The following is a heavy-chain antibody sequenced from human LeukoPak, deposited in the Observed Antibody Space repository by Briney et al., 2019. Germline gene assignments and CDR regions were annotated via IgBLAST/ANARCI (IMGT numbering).Heavy chain of an antibody. CDR2: IYYSGST. J-gene: IGHJ4*02. CDR3: GRHGSPPCVTVRGGRWVEG. CDR1: DTALPATG. V-gene: IGHV4-59*01. D-gene: IGHD5-24*01. Sequence: PSEILRSTVRVLDTALPATGAAGCRQPPGKGLEWIGYIYYSGSTYYNPSLKSRVTISVDTSKTRFSPQLSSASAPDTAVYYCGRHGSPPCVTVRGGRWVEGWGQGTLVTVSS.